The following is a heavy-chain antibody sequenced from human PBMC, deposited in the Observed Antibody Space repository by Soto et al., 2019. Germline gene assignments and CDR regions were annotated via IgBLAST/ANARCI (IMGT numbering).Heavy chain of an antibody. V-gene: IGHV3-33*01. Sequence: QVQLVESGGGVVQPGRSLRLSCAASGFTFSSYGLHWVRQAPGKGLEWVAVIWYDGSNKYYADSVKGRFTISRDNSKNTLYLQMNSLRAEDTAVYYCARDRGTMVRGVIMRPPGMDVWGQGTTVTVSS. D-gene: IGHD3-10*01. CDR3: ARDRGTMVRGVIMRPPGMDV. CDR2: IWYDGSNK. CDR1: GFTFSSYG. J-gene: IGHJ6*02.